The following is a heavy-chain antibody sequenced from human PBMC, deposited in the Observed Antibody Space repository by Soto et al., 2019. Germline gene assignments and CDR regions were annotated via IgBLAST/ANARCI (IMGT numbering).Heavy chain of an antibody. CDR3: ARTSISGYDY. J-gene: IGHJ4*02. Sequence: SETLSLTCTLSGDSISSYSWSCIRQPPRNGLDWIAYFHNSGSTKYNPSPKSRITISRDMSKNQISLNLSSATAADTAVYYCARTSISGYDYWGQGTLVTVYS. CDR1: GDSISSYS. V-gene: IGHV4-59*08. D-gene: IGHD3-9*01. CDR2: FHNSGST.